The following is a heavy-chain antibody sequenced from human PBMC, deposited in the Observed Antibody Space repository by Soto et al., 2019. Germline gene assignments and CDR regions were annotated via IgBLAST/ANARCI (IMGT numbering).Heavy chain of an antibody. V-gene: IGHV3-23*01. Sequence: GGSLRLSCAASGFTFSSYAMSWVRQAPGKGLEWVSAISGSGGSTYYADSVKGRFTISRDNSKNTLYLQMNSLRAEDTAVYYGAKTSTMVVAADAFDIWGQGTMVTVSS. CDR3: AKTSTMVVAADAFDI. CDR2: ISGSGGST. J-gene: IGHJ3*02. CDR1: GFTFSSYA. D-gene: IGHD2-15*01.